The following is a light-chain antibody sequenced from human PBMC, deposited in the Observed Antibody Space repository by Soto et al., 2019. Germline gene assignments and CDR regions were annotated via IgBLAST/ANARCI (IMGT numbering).Light chain of an antibody. J-gene: IGLJ1*01. CDR1: SSNIGADYD. CDR2: GNI. V-gene: IGLV1-40*01. CDR3: QSYDSTLSARYV. Sequence: QSVLTQPPSVSGAPGQRVTISCTGISSNIGADYDVHWYQQRPGTAPKLLIFGNINRPSGVPDRFSGSKSGTSASLAITGLQAEDEGDYYCQSYDSTLSARYVFGTGTKLTVL.